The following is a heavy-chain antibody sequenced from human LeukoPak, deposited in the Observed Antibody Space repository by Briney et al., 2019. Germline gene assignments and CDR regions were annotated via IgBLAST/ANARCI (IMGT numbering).Heavy chain of an antibody. CDR1: GGSISTYY. CDR3: ARGCGYASPIVY. Sequence: SETLSLTCTLSGGSISTYYWSWIRQPPGKGLEWIGYIYHSGSTNYNPSLKSRATISVDTSKNQFSLKLSSVTAADTAVYYCARGCGYASPIVYCGEGALVTVSS. V-gene: IGHV4-59*01. J-gene: IGHJ4*02. CDR2: IYHSGST. D-gene: IGHD5-12*01.